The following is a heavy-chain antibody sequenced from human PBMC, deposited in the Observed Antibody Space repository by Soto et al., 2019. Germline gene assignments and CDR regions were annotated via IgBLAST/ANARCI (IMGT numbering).Heavy chain of an antibody. CDR2: IIPIFGTA. D-gene: IGHD2-21*01. J-gene: IGHJ1*01. CDR1: GGTFSSYA. V-gene: IGHV1-69*01. CDR3: ANGEGDGDPGKFQH. Sequence: QVQLVQSGAEVKKPGSSVKVSCKASGGTFSSYAISWVRQAPGQGLEWMGGIIPIFGTANYAQKFQGRVTITADESTSTAYIELSSLRSEDTAVYYWANGEGDGDPGKFQHWGQGTLVNVSS.